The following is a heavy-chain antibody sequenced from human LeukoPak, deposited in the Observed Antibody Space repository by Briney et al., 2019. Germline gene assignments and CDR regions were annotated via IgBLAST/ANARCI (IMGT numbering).Heavy chain of an antibody. CDR3: TTEDCTNGVCYRVDY. CDR1: GFTFSNAW. CDR2: IKSKTDGGTT. Sequence: GGSLRLSCAASGFTFSNAWMCWVRQAPGKGLEWVGRIKSKTDGGTTDYAAPVKGRFTISRDNSKNTLYLQMNSLKTEDTAVYYCTTEDCTNGVCYRVDYWGQGTLVTVSS. J-gene: IGHJ4*02. D-gene: IGHD2-8*01. V-gene: IGHV3-15*01.